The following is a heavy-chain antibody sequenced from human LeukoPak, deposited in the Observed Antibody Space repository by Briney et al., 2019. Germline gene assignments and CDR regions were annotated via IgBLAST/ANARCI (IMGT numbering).Heavy chain of an antibody. CDR3: ARDPAGGAIDY. CDR1: GFSIRSSW. J-gene: IGHJ4*02. V-gene: IGHV3-7*01. D-gene: IGHD3-16*01. CDR2: MNEDGSVT. Sequence: GGSLRLSCAVSGFSIRSSWMSWVRQTPGKGLEWVADMNEDGSVTWYADSVKGRFTVSRDNAKNSVDLQMSSLRAEDTAVYYCARDPAGGAIDYWGQGTLVTVSS.